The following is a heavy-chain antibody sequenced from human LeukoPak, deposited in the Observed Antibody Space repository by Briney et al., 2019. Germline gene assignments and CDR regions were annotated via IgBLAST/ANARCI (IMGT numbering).Heavy chain of an antibody. V-gene: IGHV1-2*02. CDR1: GYTFTGYY. CDR3: ARLKTSHKYQSYALGY. D-gene: IGHD1-1*01. CDR2: INPNSGGT. J-gene: IGHJ4*02. Sequence: ASVKVSCKASGYTFTGYYMHWVRQAPGQGLEWMGWINPNSGGTNYAQKFQGRVTMTRDTSISTAYMELSRLRSDDTAVYYCARLKTSHKYQSYALGYWGQGTLVTVSS.